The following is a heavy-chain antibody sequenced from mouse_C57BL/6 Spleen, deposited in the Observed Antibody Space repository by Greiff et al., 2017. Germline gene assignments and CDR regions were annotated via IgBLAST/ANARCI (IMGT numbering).Heavy chain of an antibody. CDR1: GYTFTSSW. J-gene: IGHJ2*01. V-gene: IGHV1-69*01. Sequence: QVQLQQPGAELVMPGASVKLSCKASGYTFTSSWMHWVKQRPGQGLEWIGEIDPSDSYTNYNQKFKGKSTLTVDKSSSTAYMQLSSLTSEDAAVYYCARGDVEDDYWGQGTTLTVSS. D-gene: IGHD3-3*01. CDR3: ARGDVEDDY. CDR2: IDPSDSYT.